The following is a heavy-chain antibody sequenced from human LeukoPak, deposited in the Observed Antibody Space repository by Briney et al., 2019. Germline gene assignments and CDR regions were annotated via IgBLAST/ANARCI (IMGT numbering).Heavy chain of an antibody. Sequence: GGSLRLSCAASGFTVSSNYMSWVRQAPGKGLEWVSAIYSGGTTYYADSVKGRFTISRDNSKNTLYLQMNSLRAEDTAVYYCATPNWNDDNYFDYWGQGTQVTVSS. CDR2: IYSGGTT. CDR3: ATPNWNDDNYFDY. J-gene: IGHJ4*02. CDR1: GFTVSSNY. D-gene: IGHD1-1*01. V-gene: IGHV3-53*01.